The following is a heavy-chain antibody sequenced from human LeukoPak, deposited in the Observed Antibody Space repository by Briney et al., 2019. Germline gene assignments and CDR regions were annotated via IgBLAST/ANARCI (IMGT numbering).Heavy chain of an antibody. CDR2: IIPIFGTP. CDR1: GGTFSSYA. D-gene: IGHD3-3*01. J-gene: IGHJ5*02. CDR3: ARASTIFGVVILPFDP. Sequence: GASVKVSRKASGGTFSSYAISWVRQAPGQGLEGVGGIIPIFGTPNYPQKFQDRATITTDESTSTAYLELSSLRAEYTAVYYCARASTIFGVVILPFDPWGQGTLVAV. V-gene: IGHV1-69*05.